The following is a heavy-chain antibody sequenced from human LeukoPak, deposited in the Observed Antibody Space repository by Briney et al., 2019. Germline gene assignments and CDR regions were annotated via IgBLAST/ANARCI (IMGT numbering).Heavy chain of an antibody. D-gene: IGHD6-13*01. V-gene: IGHV4-30-2*01. J-gene: IGHJ4*02. CDR3: ARTEIAAAGIGFFDY. CDR1: GGSISSGGYS. Sequence: SQTLSLTCAVSGGSISSGGYSWSWIRQPPGKGLEWIGYIYHSGSTYYNPSLKSRVTISVDRSKNQFSLKLSSVTAADTAVYYCARTEIAAAGIGFFDYWGQGTLVTVSS. CDR2: IYHSGST.